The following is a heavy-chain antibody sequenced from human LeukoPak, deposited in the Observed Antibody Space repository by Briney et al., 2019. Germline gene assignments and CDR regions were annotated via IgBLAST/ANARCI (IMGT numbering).Heavy chain of an antibody. V-gene: IGHV4-34*01. CDR1: GGSFSGYY. J-gene: IGHJ3*02. CDR3: ARVITMVRRGKMSFDI. CDR2: INHSGST. D-gene: IGHD3-10*01. Sequence: SETLSLTCAVSGGSFSGYYWSWIRQPPGKGLEWIGEINHSGSTNYNPSLKSRVTISVDTSKNQFSLKLSSVTAADTAVYYCARVITMVRRGKMSFDIWGQGTMVTVSS.